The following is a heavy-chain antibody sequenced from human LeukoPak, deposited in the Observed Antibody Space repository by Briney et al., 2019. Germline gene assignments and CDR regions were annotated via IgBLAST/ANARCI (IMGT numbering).Heavy chain of an antibody. CDR1: GYXLTSYW. Sequence: GESLKISCNGSGYXLTSYWIGWVRQMPGEGLDWMGIIYPADSDTTYSPSFQGQVTISADKSISTAYLQWSSLKASDTAMYYCVGSSGYSDYYLHHWGQGTLVTVFS. J-gene: IGHJ4*02. CDR3: VGSSGYSDYYLHH. V-gene: IGHV5-51*01. CDR2: IYPADSDT. D-gene: IGHD3-22*01.